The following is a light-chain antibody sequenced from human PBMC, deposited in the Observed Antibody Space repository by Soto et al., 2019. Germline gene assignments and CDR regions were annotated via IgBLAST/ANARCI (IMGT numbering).Light chain of an antibody. V-gene: IGKV1-5*03. CDR2: KAS. CDR1: QSTSSW. CDR3: QQYNSYTWT. Sequence: DIQMTQSPSTLSASLGDRVTITCRASQSTSSWLAWYQQKPGKAPKLLIYKASSLESGVPSRFSGSGSGTEFTLTISSLQPDDFATYYCQQYNSYTWTFGQGTKVDIK. J-gene: IGKJ1*01.